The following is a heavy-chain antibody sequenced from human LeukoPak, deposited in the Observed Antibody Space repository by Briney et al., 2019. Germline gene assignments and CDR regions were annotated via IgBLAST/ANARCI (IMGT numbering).Heavy chain of an antibody. CDR1: GYTFTGYY. V-gene: IGHV1-2*02. J-gene: IGHJ4*02. Sequence: ASVKVSCKASGYTFTGYYMHWVRQAPGQGLEWMGWINPNSGGTNYAQKFQGRVTMTRDTSISTAYMELSRLRSDDTAVYYCARERGITMVRGVTSEFDYWGQGTLVTVSS. CDR2: INPNSGGT. D-gene: IGHD3-10*01. CDR3: ARERGITMVRGVTSEFDY.